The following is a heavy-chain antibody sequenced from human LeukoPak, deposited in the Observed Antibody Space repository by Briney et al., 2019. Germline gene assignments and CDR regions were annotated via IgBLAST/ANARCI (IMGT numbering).Heavy chain of an antibody. J-gene: IGHJ4*02. CDR2: ITGSDDIT. D-gene: IGHD3-9*01. V-gene: IGHV3-23*01. CDR1: GFIFSNYA. CDR3: AKWGDYDILTGYYDSDY. Sequence: GASLRLSCAAPGFIFSNYAMSWVRQAPGKGLEWVSAITGSDDITYYSDSVKGRFTISRDNSKNTLYLQVNSLRAEDTAIYYCAKWGDYDILTGYYDSDYWGQGTLVTVSS.